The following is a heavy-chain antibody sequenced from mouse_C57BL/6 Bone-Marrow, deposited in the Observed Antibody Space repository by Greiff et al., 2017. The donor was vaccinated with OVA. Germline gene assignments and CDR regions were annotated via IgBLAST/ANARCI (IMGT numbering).Heavy chain of an antibody. CDR3: ARSPYYSNFSYWYFDV. CDR2: IYPSDSET. V-gene: IGHV1-61*01. D-gene: IGHD2-5*01. CDR1: GYTFTSYW. Sequence: VQLQQSGAELVRPGSSVKLSCKASGYTFTSYWMDWVKQRPGQGLEWIGNIYPSDSETHYNQKFKDKATLTVDKSSSTAYMQLSSLTSEDSAVYYCARSPYYSNFSYWYFDVWGTGTTVTVSS. J-gene: IGHJ1*03.